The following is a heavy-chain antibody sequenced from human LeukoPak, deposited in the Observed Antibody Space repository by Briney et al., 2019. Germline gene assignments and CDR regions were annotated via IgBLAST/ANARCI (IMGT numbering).Heavy chain of an antibody. J-gene: IGHJ4*02. V-gene: IGHV3-30-3*01. CDR1: GFTFSGYA. Sequence: GGSLRLSCAASGFTFSGYAMHWVRQAPGKGLEWVAVISYDGSNKYYADSVKGRFTISGDNSKNTLYLQMNSLRAEDTAVYYCARDRYSGSYVDYWGQGTMVTVSS. D-gene: IGHD1-26*01. CDR2: ISYDGSNK. CDR3: ARDRYSGSYVDY.